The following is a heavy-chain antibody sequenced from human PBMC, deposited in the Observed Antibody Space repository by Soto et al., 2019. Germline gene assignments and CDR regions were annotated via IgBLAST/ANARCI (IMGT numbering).Heavy chain of an antibody. V-gene: IGHV4-34*01. Sequence: PSETLSLTCAVYGGSFSGYYWSWIRQPPGKGLEWIGEINHSGSTNYNPSLKSRVTISVDTSKNQFSLKLSSVTAADTAVYYCARGGLLVREYYYYGMDVWGQGTTVTVSS. CDR2: INHSGST. J-gene: IGHJ6*02. D-gene: IGHD3-10*01. CDR3: ARGGLLVREYYYYGMDV. CDR1: GGSFSGYY.